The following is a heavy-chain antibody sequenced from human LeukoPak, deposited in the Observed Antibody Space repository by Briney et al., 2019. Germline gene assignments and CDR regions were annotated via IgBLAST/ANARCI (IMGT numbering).Heavy chain of an antibody. CDR1: GFTFSSYE. CDR2: ISTSGRTI. V-gene: IGHV3-48*03. J-gene: IGHJ4*02. CDR3: ARRAIAEGFDY. Sequence: GGSLRLSCAVSGFTFSSYEMNWVRQAPGQGLEWVSYISTSGRTIYYADSVKGRFTISRDNDKNSLYLQMSSLRVEDTAVYYCARRAIAEGFDYWGQGTLVTVSS. D-gene: IGHD6-13*01.